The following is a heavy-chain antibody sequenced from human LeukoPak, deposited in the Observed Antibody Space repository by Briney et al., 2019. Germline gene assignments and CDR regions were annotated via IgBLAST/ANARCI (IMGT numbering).Heavy chain of an antibody. CDR2: ISGSGGST. CDR1: GFTFSSYA. CDR3: ARGVGSYYYYYYYMDV. D-gene: IGHD1-26*01. J-gene: IGHJ6*03. V-gene: IGHV3-23*01. Sequence: GGSLRLSCAASGFTFSSYAMSWVRQAPGKGLEWVSAISGSGGSTYYADSVKGRFTISRDNSKNTLYLQMNSLRAEDTAVYYCARGVGSYYYYYYYMDVWGKGTTVTVSS.